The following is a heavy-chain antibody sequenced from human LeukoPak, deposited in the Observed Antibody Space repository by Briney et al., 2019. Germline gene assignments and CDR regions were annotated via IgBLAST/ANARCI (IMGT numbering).Heavy chain of an antibody. J-gene: IGHJ3*02. V-gene: IGHV4-31*03. CDR1: GGSISSGDYY. Sequence: SETLSLTCTVSGGSISSGDYYWSWIRQHPGKGLEWIGYIYYSGSTYYDPSLKSRVTISVDTSKNQFSLKLSSVTAADTAVYYCARDQGLGDAFDIWGQGTMVTVSS. CDR3: ARDQGLGDAFDI. CDR2: IYYSGST. D-gene: IGHD3/OR15-3a*01.